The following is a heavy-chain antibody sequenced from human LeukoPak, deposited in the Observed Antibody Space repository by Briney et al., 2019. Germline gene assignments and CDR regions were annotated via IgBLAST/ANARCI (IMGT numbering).Heavy chain of an antibody. D-gene: IGHD2-2*01. CDR3: ARGVVYWSSTSCYWWFDP. V-gene: IGHV3-74*01. CDR1: GFTFSSYW. CDR2: INSDGSST. Sequence: GGSLRLSCAASGFTFSSYWMHWVRQPPGKGLVWFSRINSDGSSTSYADSVKGRFTTSRDNAKNTLYLQMNSLRAEDTAVYYCARGVVYWSSTSCYWWFDPWGQGTLVSVSS. J-gene: IGHJ5*02.